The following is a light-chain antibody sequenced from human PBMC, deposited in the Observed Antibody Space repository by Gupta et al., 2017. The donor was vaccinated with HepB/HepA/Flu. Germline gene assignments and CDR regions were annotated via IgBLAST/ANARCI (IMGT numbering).Light chain of an antibody. CDR1: SSNMGNNY. V-gene: IGLV1-47*01. Sequence: SVLTPPPSASVAPGPRATTSCAGSSSNMGNNYVYWYQHLPGTAPKHLIYRDDQRPAGVPDRFSGSKSGTSASLAISGLRAEDEGDYYCAAWDDSRSGWVFGGGTKLTVL. CDR3: AAWDDSRSGWV. CDR2: RDD. J-gene: IGLJ3*02.